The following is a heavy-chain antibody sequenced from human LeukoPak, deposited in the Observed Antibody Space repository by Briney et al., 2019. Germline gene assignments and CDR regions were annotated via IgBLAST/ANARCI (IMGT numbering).Heavy chain of an antibody. Sequence: GGSLRLSCAASGLTFSSYAMSWVRQAPGKGLEWVSAISGSGGSTYYADSVKGRFTISRDNSKNTLYLQMNSLRAEDTAVYYCAKTLDYDFWSGNFDYWGQGTLVTVSS. V-gene: IGHV3-23*01. D-gene: IGHD3-3*01. J-gene: IGHJ4*02. CDR2: ISGSGGST. CDR3: AKTLDYDFWSGNFDY. CDR1: GLTFSSYA.